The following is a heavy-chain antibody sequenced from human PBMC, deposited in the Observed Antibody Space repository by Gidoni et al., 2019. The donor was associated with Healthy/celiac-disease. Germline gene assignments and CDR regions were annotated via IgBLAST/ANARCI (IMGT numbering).Heavy chain of an antibody. CDR1: GFTFSSYG. CDR2: ISYDGSNK. CDR3: ARSAVAGTGHYYYMDV. D-gene: IGHD6-19*01. J-gene: IGHJ6*03. V-gene: IGHV3-30*03. Sequence: QVQLVESGGGVVQPGRSLRLSCAASGFTFSSYGMHWVRQAPGKGLEWVAVISYDGSNKYYADSVKGRFTISRDNSKNTLYLQMNSLRAEDTAVYYCARSAVAGTGHYYYMDVWGKGTTVTVSS.